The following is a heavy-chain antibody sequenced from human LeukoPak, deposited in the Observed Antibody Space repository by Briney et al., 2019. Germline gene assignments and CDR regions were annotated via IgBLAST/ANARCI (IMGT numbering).Heavy chain of an antibody. CDR1: GGSFSGYY. CDR2: INHSGST. D-gene: IGHD3-10*01. J-gene: IGHJ4*02. V-gene: IGHV4-34*01. Sequence: SETLSLTCAVYGGSFSGYYWSWIRQPPGKGLEWIGEINHSGSTNYNPSLKSRVTISVDTSKNQFFLKLSSVTAADTAVYYCARGRLWGGVFDYWGQGTLVTVSS. CDR3: ARGRLWGGVFDY.